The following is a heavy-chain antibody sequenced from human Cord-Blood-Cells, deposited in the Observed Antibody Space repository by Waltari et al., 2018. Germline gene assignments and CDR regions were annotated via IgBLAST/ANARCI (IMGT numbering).Heavy chain of an antibody. J-gene: IGHJ6*02. CDR1: GGSFSGYY. CDR3: ARDGLRYNYYYYYGMDV. Sequence: QVQLQQWGAGLLKPSETLSLTCAVYGGSFSGYYWSWIRQPPGKGLAWIGEINHSGSTNYNPSLKSRVTISVGTSKNQFSLKLSSVTAADTAVYYCARDGLRYNYYYYYGMDVWGQGTTVTVSS. V-gene: IGHV4-34*01. CDR2: INHSGST. D-gene: IGHD3-9*01.